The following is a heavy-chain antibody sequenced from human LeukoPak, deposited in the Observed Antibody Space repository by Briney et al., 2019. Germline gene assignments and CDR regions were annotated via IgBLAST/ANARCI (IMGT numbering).Heavy chain of an antibody. CDR1: GGTFSSYA. Sequence: ASVKVSCKASGGTFSSYAISWVRQAPGQGLEWMGGIIPIFGTANYAQKFQGRVTITADKSTSTAYMELSSLRSEDTAVYYCARDLVDYDFWSGPSGYFDYWGQETLVTVSS. V-gene: IGHV1-69*06. CDR3: ARDLVDYDFWSGPSGYFDY. CDR2: IIPIFGTA. D-gene: IGHD3-3*01. J-gene: IGHJ4*02.